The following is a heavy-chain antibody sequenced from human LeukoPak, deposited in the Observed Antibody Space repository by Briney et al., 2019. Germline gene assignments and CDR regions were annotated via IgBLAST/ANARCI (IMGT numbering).Heavy chain of an antibody. Sequence: GKSLKISGKGSGYRFTSYWIGWARQMPGKGLEWMGIIYPGDSDTRYSPSFQGQVTISADKSISTAYLQCSRLKAADTTMYYCAGGTTNYYYGMDVWGQGTAVTVSS. V-gene: IGHV5-51*01. CDR3: AGGTTNYYYGMDV. CDR1: GYRFTSYW. J-gene: IGHJ6*02. D-gene: IGHD1-1*01. CDR2: IYPGDSDT.